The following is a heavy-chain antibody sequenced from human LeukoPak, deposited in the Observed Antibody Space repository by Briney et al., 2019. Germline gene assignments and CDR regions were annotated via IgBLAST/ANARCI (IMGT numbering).Heavy chain of an antibody. CDR3: ARDLQGAVAGTRYNWFDP. V-gene: IGHV4-4*07. Sequence: PSETLSLTCTVSGGSISSYYWSWIRQPAGKGLEWIGRIYTSGSTNYNPSPKSRVTMSVDTSKNQFSLKLSSVTAADTAVYYCARDLQGAVAGTRYNWFDPWGQGTLVTVSS. J-gene: IGHJ5*02. D-gene: IGHD6-19*01. CDR1: GGSISSYY. CDR2: IYTSGST.